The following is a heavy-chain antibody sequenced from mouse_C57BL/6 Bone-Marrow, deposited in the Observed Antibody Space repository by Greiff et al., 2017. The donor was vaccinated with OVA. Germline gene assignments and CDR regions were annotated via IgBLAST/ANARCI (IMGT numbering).Heavy chain of an antibody. V-gene: IGHV1-18*01. Sequence: VQLQQSGPELVKPGASVKIPCKASGYTFTDYNMDWVKQSHGKSLEWIGDINPNNGGTIYNQKFKGKATLTVDKSSSTAYMELRRLTSEDTAVYYCARDLGYGSSLWYFDVWGTGTTVTVSS. CDR1: GYTFTDYN. CDR2: INPNNGGT. CDR3: ARDLGYGSSLWYFDV. J-gene: IGHJ1*03. D-gene: IGHD1-1*01.